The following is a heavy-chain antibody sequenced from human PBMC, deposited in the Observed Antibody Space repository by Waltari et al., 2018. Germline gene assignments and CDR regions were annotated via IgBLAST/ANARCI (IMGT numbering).Heavy chain of an antibody. CDR3: ARVWWPGHYFDY. CDR2: IYHRGST. D-gene: IGHD2-8*02. CDR1: GGSISRGGYS. V-gene: IGHV4-30-2*01. J-gene: IGHJ4*02. Sequence: QLQLQESGSGLVKPSQTLSLTCAVSGGSISRGGYSWSWIRQPPGKGLEWIGYIYHRGSTYYNPSLKSRVTISVDRSKNQFSLKLSSVTAADTAVYYSARVWWPGHYFDYWGQGTLVTVSS.